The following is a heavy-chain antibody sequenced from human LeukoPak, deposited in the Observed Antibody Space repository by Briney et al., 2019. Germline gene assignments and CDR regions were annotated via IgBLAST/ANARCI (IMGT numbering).Heavy chain of an antibody. CDR3: ARGGNHYRISGYYYSDY. V-gene: IGHV3-11*01. J-gene: IGHJ4*02. CDR1: GFTFGDYY. CDR2: VSSGDSIM. Sequence: PGGSLRLSCAVSGFTFGDYYMSWIRQAPGKGLEWVSYVSSGDSIMYYADSVKGRFTISRDNAKNSLYLQMNSLRAEDTAVYYCARGGNHYRISGYYYSDYWGQGTLVTVSS. D-gene: IGHD3-22*01.